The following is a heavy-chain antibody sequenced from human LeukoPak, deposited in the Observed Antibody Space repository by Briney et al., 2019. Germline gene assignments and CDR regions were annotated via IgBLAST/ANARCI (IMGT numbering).Heavy chain of an antibody. CDR2: IRTKADNYAP. CDR3: ASGPTGWTEYFQH. V-gene: IGHV3-73*01. D-gene: IGHD6-19*01. J-gene: IGHJ1*01. CDR1: GFTFSGST. Sequence: GGSLGLSCAASGFTFSGSTMHWVRQASGKGLEWVARIRTKADNYAPADAASVTGRFTISRDDSQNMAYLQMNILKIEDTARYYCASGPTGWTEYFQHWGQGILLTVSS.